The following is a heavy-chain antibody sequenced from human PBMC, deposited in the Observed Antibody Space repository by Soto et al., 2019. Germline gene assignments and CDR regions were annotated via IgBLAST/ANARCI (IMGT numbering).Heavy chain of an antibody. CDR1: GGSISSYY. D-gene: IGHD4-17*01. Sequence: SETLSLTCTVSGGSISSYYWSWIRQPPGKGLEWIGYIYYSGSTNYNPSLKSRVTISVDTSKNQFSLKLGSVTAADTAVYYCARTSPNTPDYGDYGNLAGYYYYYMDVWGKGTTVTVSS. CDR3: ARTSPNTPDYGDYGNLAGYYYYYMDV. V-gene: IGHV4-59*08. CDR2: IYYSGST. J-gene: IGHJ6*03.